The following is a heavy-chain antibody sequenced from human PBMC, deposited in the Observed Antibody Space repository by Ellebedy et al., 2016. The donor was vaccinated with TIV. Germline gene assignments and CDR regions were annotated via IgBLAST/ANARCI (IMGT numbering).Heavy chain of an antibody. CDR1: GFTFSAYG. CDR2: ITITSGSL. Sequence: GGSLRLXXAASGFTFSAYGLHWVRQAPGKGLEWVSSITITSGSLYYADSVKGRFTISRDNAKNSLYLQMNSLRAEDTAVYYCARHQGYCSGGSCYSGGPFDIWGQGTMVTVSS. V-gene: IGHV3-21*01. D-gene: IGHD2-15*01. J-gene: IGHJ3*02. CDR3: ARHQGYCSGGSCYSGGPFDI.